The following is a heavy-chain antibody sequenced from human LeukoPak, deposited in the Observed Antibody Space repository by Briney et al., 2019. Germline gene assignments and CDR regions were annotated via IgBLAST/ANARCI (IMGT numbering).Heavy chain of an antibody. CDR3: AKSGYDFGGWFDP. Sequence: GGSLRLSCAASGFTFSSYGMHWVRQAPGKGLEWVAFIRYDGSNKYYTDSVKGRFTISRDNSKNTLYLQMNSLRAEDTAVYYCAKSGYDFGGWFDPWGQGTLVTVSS. V-gene: IGHV3-30*02. CDR1: GFTFSSYG. D-gene: IGHD5-12*01. CDR2: IRYDGSNK. J-gene: IGHJ5*02.